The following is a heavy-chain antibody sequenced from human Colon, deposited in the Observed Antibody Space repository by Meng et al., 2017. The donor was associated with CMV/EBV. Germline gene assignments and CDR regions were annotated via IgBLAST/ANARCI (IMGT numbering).Heavy chain of an antibody. Sequence: ASVKVSCKASGYTFNIYHIHWVRQAPGQGLEWMGWINPESGATRYAQKFQGRISLTRDTSINTVYMDLGELRSDDTAVYYCARGYDFWNGHYDYWGQGTLVTVSS. J-gene: IGHJ4*02. CDR3: ARGYDFWNGHYDY. V-gene: IGHV1-2*02. D-gene: IGHD3-3*01. CDR1: GYTFNIYH. CDR2: INPESGAT.